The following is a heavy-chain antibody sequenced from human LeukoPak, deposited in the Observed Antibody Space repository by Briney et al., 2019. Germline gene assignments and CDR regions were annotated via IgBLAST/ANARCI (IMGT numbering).Heavy chain of an antibody. Sequence: ASAKVSCKASGGTFSSYAISWVRQAPGQGLEWMGRIIPMFGIANYAQKFQGRVTITADKSTSTAYMELSSLRSEDTAVYYCARVFLERRRDYYYYGMDVWGQGTTVTVSS. CDR1: GGTFSSYA. CDR3: ARVFLERRRDYYYYGMDV. V-gene: IGHV1-69*04. D-gene: IGHD1-1*01. CDR2: IIPMFGIA. J-gene: IGHJ6*02.